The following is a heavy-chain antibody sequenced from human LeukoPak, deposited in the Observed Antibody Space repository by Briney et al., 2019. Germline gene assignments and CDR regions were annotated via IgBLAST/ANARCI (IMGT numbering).Heavy chain of an antibody. D-gene: IGHD5-24*01. Sequence: SETLSLTCTVSGGSISNHYWSWIRQPSGKGLEWIGYIHYGGNTDYNPSLKGRLTISVDTSKNQFSLKLSSVTAADTAVYYCVRRGDGYPYYFDHWGQGTLVTVSS. J-gene: IGHJ4*02. V-gene: IGHV4-59*11. CDR2: IHYGGNT. CDR1: GGSISNHY. CDR3: VRRGDGYPYYFDH.